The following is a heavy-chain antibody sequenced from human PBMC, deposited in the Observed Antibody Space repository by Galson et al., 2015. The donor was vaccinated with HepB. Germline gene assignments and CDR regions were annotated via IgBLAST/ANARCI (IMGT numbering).Heavy chain of an antibody. CDR3: ARRIVVVITGEYYFDY. CDR2: ISYDGSNK. V-gene: IGHV3-30*04. D-gene: IGHD3-22*01. J-gene: IGHJ4*02. CDR1: GFTFSSYA. Sequence: SLRLSCAASGFTFSSYAMHWVRQAPGKGLEWVAVISYDGSNKYYADSVKGRFTISRDNSKNTLYLQMNSLRAEDTAVYYCARRIVVVITGEYYFDYWGQGTLVTVSS.